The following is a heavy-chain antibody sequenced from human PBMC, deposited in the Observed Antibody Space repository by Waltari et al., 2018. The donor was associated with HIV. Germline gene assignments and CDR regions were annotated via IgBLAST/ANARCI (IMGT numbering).Heavy chain of an antibody. J-gene: IGHJ5*02. D-gene: IGHD2-8*01. CDR3: AREGRGYCTNGVCLNWFDP. Sequence: QVQLVQSGAEVKKPGSSVKVSCKASGGTFSSYAISWVRQAPGHGLEWMGGISPIFGTANYAQKFQGRVTITADESTSTAYMELSSLRSEDTAVYYCAREGRGYCTNGVCLNWFDPWGQGTLVTVSS. CDR2: ISPIFGTA. V-gene: IGHV1-69*01. CDR1: GGTFSSYA.